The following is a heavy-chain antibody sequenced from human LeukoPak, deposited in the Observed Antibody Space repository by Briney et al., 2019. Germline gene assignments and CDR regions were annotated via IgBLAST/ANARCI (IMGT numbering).Heavy chain of an antibody. V-gene: IGHV5-51*01. CDR2: IFPDDSDT. J-gene: IGHJ5*01. CDR3: ARRPALGVAAAVDS. Sequence: GESLKISCKGFGHTFSNYWIGWVRRMPGKGLEWMGIIFPDDSDTRYSPSFQGQVTISADKSISTAYLRWSNLKASDTAMYYCARRPALGVAAAVDSWGQGTLVTVSS. D-gene: IGHD6-13*01. CDR1: GHTFSNYW.